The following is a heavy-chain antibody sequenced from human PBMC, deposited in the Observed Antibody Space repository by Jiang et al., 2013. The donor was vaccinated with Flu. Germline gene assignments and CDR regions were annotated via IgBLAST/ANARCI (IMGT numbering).Heavy chain of an antibody. J-gene: IGHJ1*01. Sequence: PGLVKPSETLSLTCTVSGGSLNIDNYYWGWIRQPPGQGLEWLGTIHYSGSPYYSPSLKSRVTMSVDTSKNQFSLRLSSVTAADTAVYYCVRPVISPTGYFQRWGQGTLVIVSS. CDR2: IHYSGSP. CDR1: GGSLNIDNYY. CDR3: VRPVISPTGYFQR. V-gene: IGHV4-39*01. D-gene: IGHD3-16*02.